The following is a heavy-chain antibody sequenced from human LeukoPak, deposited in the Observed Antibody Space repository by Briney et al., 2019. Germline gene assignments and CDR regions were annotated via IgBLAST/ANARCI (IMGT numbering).Heavy chain of an antibody. V-gene: IGHV1-69*13. CDR3: ARETYSSGWSR. J-gene: IGHJ3*01. CDR1: GYTFITYG. CDR2: IIPIFGTA. D-gene: IGHD6-19*01. Sequence: SVKVSCKASGYTFITYGISWERQAPGQGLEWMGGIIPIFGTANYAQKFQGRVTITADESTSTAYMELSSLRSEDTAVYYCARETYSSGWSRWGQGTMVTVSS.